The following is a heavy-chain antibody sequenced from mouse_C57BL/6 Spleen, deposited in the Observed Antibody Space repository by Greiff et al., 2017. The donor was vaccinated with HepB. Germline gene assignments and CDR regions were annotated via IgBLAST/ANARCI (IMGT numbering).Heavy chain of an antibody. CDR3: TFYGNSYYAMDY. CDR2: IDPEDGDT. D-gene: IGHD2-1*01. CDR1: GFNIKDYY. J-gene: IGHJ4*01. Sequence: EVHLVESGAELVRPGASVKLSCTASGFNIKDYYMHWVKQRPEQGLEWIGRIDPEDGDTEYAPKFQGKATMTADTSSNTAYLQLSSLTSEDTAVYYCTFYGNSYYAMDYWGQGTSVTVSS. V-gene: IGHV14-1*01.